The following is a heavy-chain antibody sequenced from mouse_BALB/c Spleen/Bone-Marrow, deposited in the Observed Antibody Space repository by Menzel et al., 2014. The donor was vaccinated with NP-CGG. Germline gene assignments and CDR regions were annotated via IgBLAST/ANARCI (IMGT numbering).Heavy chain of an antibody. V-gene: IGHV1S137*01. CDR2: ISGYYGDA. Sequence: QVQLQQSGAKLVRPGVSVKISCKGSGYTFTDHAIHWVKRSHAKSLEWIGVISGYYGDAIYNQKFKGKATMTVDKSSSTAYMELARLTSEDSAIYYCARSGKVRNAMDYCGQGTSVTVSS. J-gene: IGHJ4*01. CDR1: GYTFTDHA. CDR3: ARSGKVRNAMDY. D-gene: IGHD2-14*01.